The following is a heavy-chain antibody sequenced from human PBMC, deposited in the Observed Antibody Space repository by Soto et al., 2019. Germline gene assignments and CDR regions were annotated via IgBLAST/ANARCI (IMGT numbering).Heavy chain of an antibody. D-gene: IGHD5-12*01. J-gene: IGHJ6*02. CDR3: ARLLPLRDGYQKFRSYYYYGMDV. CDR1: GYTFTNSG. CDR2: ISTDNGNT. V-gene: IGHV1-18*01. Sequence: ASVKVSCKASGYTFTNSGISWVRQAPGQGLEWMGWISTDNGNTNYAQHLQGRVSMTTDTSISTAYLQWSSLKASDTAMYYCARLLPLRDGYQKFRSYYYYGMDVWGQGTTVTVSS.